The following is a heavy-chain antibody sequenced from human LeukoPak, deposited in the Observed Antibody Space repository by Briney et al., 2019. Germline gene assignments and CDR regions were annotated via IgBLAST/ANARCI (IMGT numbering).Heavy chain of an antibody. Sequence: GGSLRLSCAASGFTFSSYSMNWVRQAPGKGLEWVSSISSSSSYIYYADSVKGRFTISRDNAKNSLYLQMNSLRAEDTAVYYCARKPYSGYEYTWFDPWGQGTLVTVSS. CDR2: ISSSSSYI. CDR1: GFTFSSYS. CDR3: ARKPYSGYEYTWFDP. D-gene: IGHD5-12*01. J-gene: IGHJ5*02. V-gene: IGHV3-21*01.